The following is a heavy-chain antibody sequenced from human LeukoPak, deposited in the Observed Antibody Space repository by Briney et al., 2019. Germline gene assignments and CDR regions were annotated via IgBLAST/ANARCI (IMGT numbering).Heavy chain of an antibody. J-gene: IGHJ4*02. CDR2: IIPMLGIT. Sequence: SVKVSCKASGGAFSTYAISWVRQAPGQGLEWMGRIIPMLGITDSAPKFQDRVTITADTSTSTAYMELSSLRSEDTAVYFCAGDLPASDSWGQGTLVTVSS. V-gene: IGHV1-69*04. CDR3: AGDLPASDS. CDR1: GGAFSTYA. D-gene: IGHD2-2*01.